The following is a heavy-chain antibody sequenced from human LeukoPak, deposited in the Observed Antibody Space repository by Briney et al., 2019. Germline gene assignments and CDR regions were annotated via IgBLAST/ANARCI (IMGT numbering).Heavy chain of an antibody. D-gene: IGHD5-18*01. CDR3: ARINTAMVYYYYYMDV. V-gene: IGHV5-51*01. Sequence: GESLKISCKGSGYSFTSYWIGWVRQMPGKGLEWMGIIYPGDSDTRYSPSFQGQVTISADKSISTAYLQWSSLKASDTAMYYCARINTAMVYYYYYMDVWGKGTTVTVSS. J-gene: IGHJ6*03. CDR1: GYSFTSYW. CDR2: IYPGDSDT.